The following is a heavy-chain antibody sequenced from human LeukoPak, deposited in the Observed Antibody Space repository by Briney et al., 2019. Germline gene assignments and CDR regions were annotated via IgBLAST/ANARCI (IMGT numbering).Heavy chain of an antibody. CDR2: IYYSGST. Sequence: PSETLSLTCTVSGGSISSSSYYWGWIRQPPGKGLEWIGSIYYSGSTYYNPSLKSRVTISVDTSKNQFSLKLSSVTAADTAVYYCASLFGDESMDVWGQGTTVTVS. CDR1: GGSISSSSYY. V-gene: IGHV4-39*01. D-gene: IGHD3-10*02. CDR3: ASLFGDESMDV. J-gene: IGHJ6*02.